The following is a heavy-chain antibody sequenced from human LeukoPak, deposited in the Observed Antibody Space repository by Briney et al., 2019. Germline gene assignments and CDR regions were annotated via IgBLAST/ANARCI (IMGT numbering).Heavy chain of an antibody. Sequence: PGGSLRLSCAASGFTFSDYYMSWLRQAPGKGLEWVSYISSSGSTIYYADSVKGRFTISRDNAKNSLYLQMNSLKAEDTAVYYCARWGRWLHRYYFDYWGQGTLVTVSS. D-gene: IGHD5-24*01. CDR3: ARWGRWLHRYYFDY. CDR1: GFTFSDYY. CDR2: ISSSGSTI. J-gene: IGHJ4*02. V-gene: IGHV3-11*04.